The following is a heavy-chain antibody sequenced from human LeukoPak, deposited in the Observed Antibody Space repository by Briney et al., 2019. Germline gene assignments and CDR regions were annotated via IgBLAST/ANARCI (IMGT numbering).Heavy chain of an antibody. V-gene: IGHV4-59*02. CDR1: GFTVSSNY. J-gene: IGHJ6*03. Sequence: PGGSLRLSCAASGFTVSSNYMSWIRQPPGKGLEWIGYIYYSGSTNYNPSLKSRVTISVDTSKNQFSLKLTSLTAADTAVYYCARERDYSNYGADYYFYMDVWGKGTTVTVSS. CDR2: IYYSGST. CDR3: ARERDYSNYGADYYFYMDV. D-gene: IGHD4-11*01.